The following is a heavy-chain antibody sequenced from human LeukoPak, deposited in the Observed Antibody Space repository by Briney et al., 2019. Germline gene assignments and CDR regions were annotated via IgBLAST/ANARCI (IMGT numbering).Heavy chain of an antibody. CDR3: ARATQYCSGGSCYDTWFDP. D-gene: IGHD2-15*01. CDR1: GFTFTTYS. V-gene: IGHV3-21*01. Sequence: MSGGSLRLSCEASGFTFTTYSMTWVRQAPGKGLEWVSIISSGSSAIFSADALKGRFTISRDDAKNLLYLQMNSLRAEDTAVYYCARATQYCSGGSCYDTWFDPWGQGTLVTVSS. J-gene: IGHJ5*02. CDR2: ISSGSSAI.